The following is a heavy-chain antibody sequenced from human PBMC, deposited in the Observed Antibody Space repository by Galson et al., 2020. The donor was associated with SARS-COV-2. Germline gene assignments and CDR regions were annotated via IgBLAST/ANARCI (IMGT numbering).Heavy chain of an antibody. CDR1: GFTLSDYW. D-gene: IGHD1-26*01. CDR3: ARDLAPGAI. CDR2: IKHDGTMQ. Sequence: GGSLRLSCAGSGFTLSDYWMSWVRQAPGKGLEWVANIKHDGTMQTYIDPVKGRFTISRDNAKNSLYLQMNSLRAEDTAVYYCARDLAPGAIWCQGNLVTVAS. J-gene: IGHJ4*02. V-gene: IGHV3-7*01.